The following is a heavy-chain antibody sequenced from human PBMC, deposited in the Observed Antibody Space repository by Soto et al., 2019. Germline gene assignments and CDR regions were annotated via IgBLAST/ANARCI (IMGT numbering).Heavy chain of an antibody. J-gene: IGHJ4*02. Sequence: ESGGGVVQPGRSLRLSCAASGFTFSSYGMHWVRQAPGKGLEWVAVIWYDGSNKYYADSVKGRFTISRDNSKNTLYLQMNSLRAEDTAVYYCARESIAAADRKFDYWGQGTLVTVSS. D-gene: IGHD6-13*01. CDR3: ARESIAAADRKFDY. CDR2: IWYDGSNK. CDR1: GFTFSSYG. V-gene: IGHV3-33*01.